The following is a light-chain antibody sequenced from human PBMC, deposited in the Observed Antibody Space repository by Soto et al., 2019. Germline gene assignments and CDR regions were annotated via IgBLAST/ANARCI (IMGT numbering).Light chain of an antibody. V-gene: IGLV4-69*01. Sequence: QLVLTQSPSASASLGASVKLTCTLSSGHSNYAIAWHQQRPEKGPRYLMKLNSDGSHSKGDGIPDRFSGSISGAERYLTISSLQSEDEADYYCQTWGTGIQVVGGGTQLNVL. CDR1: SGHSNYA. J-gene: IGLJ7*01. CDR3: QTWGTGIQV. CDR2: LNSDGSH.